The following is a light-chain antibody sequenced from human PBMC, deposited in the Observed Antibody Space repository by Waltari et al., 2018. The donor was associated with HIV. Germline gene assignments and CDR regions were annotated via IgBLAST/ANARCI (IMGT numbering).Light chain of an antibody. CDR1: SSNIGAGYD. Sequence: QSVLTQPPSVSGAPGQRVTISCTWSSSNIGAGYDVHWYQQLPGTAPKLLIYGNHHRSSGVPDRFSGSKSDTSASLAITGLQSEDEADYYCQSYDSTLSGSDWVFGGGTKLTVL. V-gene: IGLV1-40*01. J-gene: IGLJ3*02. CDR2: GNH. CDR3: QSYDSTLSGSDWV.